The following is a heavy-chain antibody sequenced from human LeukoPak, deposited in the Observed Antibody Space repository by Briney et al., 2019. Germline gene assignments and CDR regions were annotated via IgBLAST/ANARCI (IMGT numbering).Heavy chain of an antibody. D-gene: IGHD1-7*01. CDR2: ISYDGSNK. V-gene: IGHV3-30-3*01. J-gene: IGHJ4*02. CDR1: GFTFSSYA. Sequence: PGRSLRLSCAASGFTFSSYAMHWVRQAPGKGLEWVAVISYDGSNKYYADSVKGRFTISRDNSKNTLYLQMNSLRAEDTAVYYCASGGRDWNFHRYFDYWGQGTLVTVSS. CDR3: ASGGRDWNFHRYFDY.